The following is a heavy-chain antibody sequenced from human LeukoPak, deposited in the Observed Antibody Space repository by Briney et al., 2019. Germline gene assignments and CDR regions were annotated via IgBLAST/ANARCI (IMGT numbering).Heavy chain of an antibody. CDR3: ARQGGERNWFDP. D-gene: IGHD3-10*01. V-gene: IGHV5-51*01. J-gene: IGHJ5*02. Sequence: GESPKISCQGSGYRFTSYWIGWVRQKPGKGLEWLGMIYPDDSDTRYSPSFLGQVTISADTSINTAYLQWSSLMASDTAIYYCARQGGERNWFDPWGQGTLVTVSS. CDR1: GYRFTSYW. CDR2: IYPDDSDT.